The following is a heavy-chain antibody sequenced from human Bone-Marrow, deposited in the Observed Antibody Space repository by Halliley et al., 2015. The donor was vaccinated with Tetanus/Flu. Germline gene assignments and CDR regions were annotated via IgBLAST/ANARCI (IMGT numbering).Heavy chain of an antibody. CDR3: ARYSGAPSEEFDY. V-gene: IGHV3-23*01. CDR2: ITSDGHT. J-gene: IGHJ4*02. Sequence: SLRLSCATSGFTFAYYAMSWVRQAPGKGLEWVSTITSDGHTFHADPVKGRFTISRDNSKNTLYLQMNSLRADDTAACFCARYSGAPSEEFDYWGQGTLVTVSS. D-gene: IGHD5-12*01. CDR1: GFTFAYYA.